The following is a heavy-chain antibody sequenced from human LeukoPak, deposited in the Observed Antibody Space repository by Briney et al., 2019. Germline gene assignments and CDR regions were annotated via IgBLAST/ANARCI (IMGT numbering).Heavy chain of an antibody. V-gene: IGHV3-30-3*01. CDR1: GFTFSSYA. CDR2: ISYDGSNK. Sequence: GGSLRLSCAVSGFTFSSYAMHWVRQAPGKGLEWVAVISYDGSNKYYADSVKGRFTISRDNSKNTLYLQMNSLRAEDTAVYYCARDGAAAGTPRFDPWGQGTLVTVSS. J-gene: IGHJ5*02. CDR3: ARDGAAAGTPRFDP. D-gene: IGHD6-13*01.